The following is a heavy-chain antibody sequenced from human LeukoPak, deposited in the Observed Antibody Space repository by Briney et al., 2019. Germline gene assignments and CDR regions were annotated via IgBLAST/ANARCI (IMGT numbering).Heavy chain of an antibody. V-gene: IGHV5-51*01. J-gene: IGHJ4*02. CDR1: GYSFTSYW. CDR3: ARHSAAAGHPFDY. Sequence: GESLKISCKGSGYSFTSYWIGWVRQMPGKGLEWMGIIYPGDSDTRYSPSFQGQVTISADKSISTAYLQWSSLKAPDTAMYYCARHSAAAGHPFDYWGQGTLVTVSS. D-gene: IGHD6-13*01. CDR2: IYPGDSDT.